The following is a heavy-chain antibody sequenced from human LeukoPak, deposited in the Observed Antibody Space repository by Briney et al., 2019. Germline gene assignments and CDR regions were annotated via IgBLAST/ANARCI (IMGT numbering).Heavy chain of an antibody. D-gene: IGHD6-19*01. CDR1: GYTFTGYY. CDR3: SRGSDRDSSGFFEY. J-gene: IGHJ4*02. CDR2: SNPNNCGT. V-gene: IGHV1-2*02. Sequence: GASVTVSCKASGYTFTGYYMHWVRQAPAQGLEWMAWSNPNNCGTNYQQDSQDRVTMTRDTSISTAYIELSSLGSDDTAVYFCSRGSDRDSSGFFEYWGQGTLVTVSS.